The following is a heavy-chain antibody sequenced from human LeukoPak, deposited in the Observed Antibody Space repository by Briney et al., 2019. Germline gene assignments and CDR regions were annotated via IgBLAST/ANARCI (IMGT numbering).Heavy chain of an antibody. J-gene: IGHJ4*02. CDR3: ARDYDFWSGYVDY. CDR2: ISSSSSYK. Sequence: GGSLRLSCAASGFTFSNYSMNWVRQAPGKGLEWVSSISSSSSYKYYADSVKGRFTISRDNAKNSLYLQMNSLRAEDTAVYYCARDYDFWSGYVDYWGQGTLVTVSS. CDR1: GFTFSNYS. D-gene: IGHD3-3*01. V-gene: IGHV3-21*01.